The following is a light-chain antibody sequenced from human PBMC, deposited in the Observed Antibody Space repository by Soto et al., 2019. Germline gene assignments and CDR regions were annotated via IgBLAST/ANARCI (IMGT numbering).Light chain of an antibody. CDR2: DVS. J-gene: IGLJ3*02. CDR1: SSDVGAYNY. V-gene: IGLV2-14*01. Sequence: QSVLTQPASVCGSPGQSITISCTGTSSDVGAYNYVSWYQQHPGKAPKLMIYDVSDRPSGVSNRFSGSKSGNTASLTISGLQAEDEADYYCSSYTSSSTLVFGGGTKLTVL. CDR3: SSYTSSSTLV.